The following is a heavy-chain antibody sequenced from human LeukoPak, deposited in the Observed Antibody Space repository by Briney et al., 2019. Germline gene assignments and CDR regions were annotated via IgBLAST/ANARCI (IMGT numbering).Heavy chain of an antibody. CDR3: ASGRQGYHYYYMDV. V-gene: IGHV1-69*05. J-gene: IGHJ6*03. CDR2: IIPIFGTA. CDR1: GGTFSSYA. Sequence: ASVKVSCKASGGTFSSYAISWVRQAPGQGLEWMGGIIPIFGTANYAQKFQGRVTITTDESTSTAYMGLSSLRSEDTAVYYCASGRQGYHYYYMDVWGKGTTVTVSS. D-gene: IGHD6-25*01.